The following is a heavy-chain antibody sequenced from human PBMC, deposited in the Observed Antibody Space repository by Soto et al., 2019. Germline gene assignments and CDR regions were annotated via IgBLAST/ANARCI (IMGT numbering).Heavy chain of an antibody. J-gene: IGHJ4*02. CDR2: INIDGSTI. V-gene: IGHV3-74*01. Sequence: EVQLVESGGGLVQPGGSLRLSCAASGFTFSTYWMHWVRHAPGKGLVWLSRINIDGSTISYADSVKGRFTISRDNAKNTLDLQMNSLRAEDTAVYYYARVRNGGWYFDSWGQGTLVTVSS. CDR3: ARVRNGGWYFDS. D-gene: IGHD6-19*01. CDR1: GFTFSTYW.